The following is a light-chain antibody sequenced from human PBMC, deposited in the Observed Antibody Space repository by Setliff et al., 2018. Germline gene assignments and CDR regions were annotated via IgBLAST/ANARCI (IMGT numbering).Light chain of an antibody. CDR3: SSYTSSSTLEV. CDR2: DVT. J-gene: IGLJ1*01. Sequence: QSALAQPASVSGSPGQSITISCIGTSSDIGDSYNYVSWYQHYPGKAPKLMIFDVTNRPSGVSNRFSGSKSGNTASLTISGLQAEDEADYYCSSYTSSSTLEVFGTGTKVTVL. CDR1: SSDIGDSYNY. V-gene: IGLV2-14*03.